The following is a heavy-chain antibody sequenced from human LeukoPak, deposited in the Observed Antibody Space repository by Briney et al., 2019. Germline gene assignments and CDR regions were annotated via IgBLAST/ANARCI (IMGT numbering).Heavy chain of an antibody. V-gene: IGHV3-7*01. CDR2: IKQDGSEK. D-gene: IGHD5-24*01. CDR1: GFNLNSYW. Sequence: GGSLRLSCAASGFNLNSYWMGWVRRAPGKGLEWVANIKQDGSEKYYVDSVKGRFTISRDNAKNSLYLQMNSLRAEDTAVYYCARDLAASAGEGYTDYWGQGTLVTVSS. CDR3: ARDLAASAGEGYTDY. J-gene: IGHJ4*02.